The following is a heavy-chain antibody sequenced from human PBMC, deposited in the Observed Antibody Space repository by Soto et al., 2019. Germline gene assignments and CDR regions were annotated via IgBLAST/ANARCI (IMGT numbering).Heavy chain of an antibody. CDR1: GFTFSHYS. CDR2: VSSTSSYI. D-gene: IGHD3-10*01. V-gene: IGHV3-21*01. Sequence: EVQLVESGGGLVKPGGSLRLSCAASGFTFSHYSMNWVRQAPGKGLGWVAFVSSTSSYIYYAGSVKGRFTISRDNATNSLFLQMNTLRAEDTAIYYCAKDRGRGSPVSGGLDVWGQGTTVTVSS. CDR3: AKDRGRGSPVSGGLDV. J-gene: IGHJ6*02.